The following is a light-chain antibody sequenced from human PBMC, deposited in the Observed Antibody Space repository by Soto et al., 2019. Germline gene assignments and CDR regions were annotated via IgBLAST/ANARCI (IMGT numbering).Light chain of an antibody. V-gene: IGLV2-14*01. CDR1: SSDVGGYNY. CDR3: SSYTSSSTPPYV. J-gene: IGLJ1*01. CDR2: EVS. Sequence: QPVLTQPASVSGSPGQSITISCTGTSSDVGGYNYVSWYQQHPGKAPKLMIYEVSNRPSGVSNRFSGSKSGNTASLTISGLQAEDEADYYCSSYTSSSTPPYVFGTGTKVTVL.